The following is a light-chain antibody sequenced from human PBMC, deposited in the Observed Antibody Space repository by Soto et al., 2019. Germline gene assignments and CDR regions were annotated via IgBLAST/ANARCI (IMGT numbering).Light chain of an antibody. V-gene: IGKV3-20*01. J-gene: IGKJ1*01. CDR3: QQYGSSTPWT. CDR2: GAS. Sequence: EIVLTQSPGTLSLSPGERATLCCRASQSVSSSYLAWYQQKPGQAPRLLIYGASSKATGTPDRFSGSGSGTDFTLTISRLEPEDFSVYYCQQYGSSTPWTFGQGTTVEIK. CDR1: QSVSSSY.